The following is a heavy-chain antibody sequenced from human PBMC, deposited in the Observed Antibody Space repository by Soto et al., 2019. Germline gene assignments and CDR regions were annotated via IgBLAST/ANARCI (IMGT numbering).Heavy chain of an antibody. J-gene: IGHJ4*02. CDR3: AKDSSSRTYFDY. D-gene: IGHD6-13*01. CDR1: GFTFSSYG. V-gene: IGHV3-30*18. Sequence: GGSLRLSCAASGFTFSSYGMHWVRQAPGKGLEWVAVISYDGSNKYYADSVKGRFTISRDNSKNTLYLQMNSLRAEDTAVYYCAKDSSSRTYFDYWGQGTLVTVSS. CDR2: ISYDGSNK.